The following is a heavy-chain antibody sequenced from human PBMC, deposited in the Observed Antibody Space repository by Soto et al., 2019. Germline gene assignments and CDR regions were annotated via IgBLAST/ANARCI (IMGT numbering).Heavy chain of an antibody. J-gene: IGHJ4*02. CDR3: ARMTNYCDSSGYYFDY. CDR2: IDWDDDK. CDR1: GFSLSTSGMC. V-gene: IGHV2-70*01. Sequence: SGPTLVNPTHTLTLTCTFSGFSLSTSGMCVSWIRQPPGKALEWLALIDWDDDKYYSTSLKTRLTISKDTSKNQVVLTMTNMDPVDTATYYCARMTNYCDSSGYYFDYWGQGTLVTVSS. D-gene: IGHD3-22*01.